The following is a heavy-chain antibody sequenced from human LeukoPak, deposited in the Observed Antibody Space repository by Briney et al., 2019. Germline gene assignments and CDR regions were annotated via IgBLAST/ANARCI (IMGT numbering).Heavy chain of an antibody. J-gene: IGHJ5*02. CDR1: GASFRSHY. D-gene: IGHD2-2*01. CDR3: ASKPIVPASQGHYFDT. V-gene: IGHV4-59*11. Sequence: SETLSLTCTVSGASFRSHYWSWIRQPPGKGLEWIGNVFHNGDSSFAPSLTSRATMSVDTSKNQFSLNLNSVTAADTAVYYCASKPIVPASQGHYFDTWGQGILVTVSS. CDR2: VFHNGDS.